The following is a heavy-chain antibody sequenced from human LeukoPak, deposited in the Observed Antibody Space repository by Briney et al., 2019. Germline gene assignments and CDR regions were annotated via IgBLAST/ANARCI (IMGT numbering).Heavy chain of an antibody. Sequence: SGTLSLTCTVSGGSISSSSYYWSWIRQPPGKGLEWIGEINHSGSTNYNPSLKSRVTISVDTSKNQFSLKLSSVTAADTAVYYCARYRYYYYMDVWGKGTTVTVSS. CDR2: INHSGST. CDR1: GGSISSSSYY. CDR3: ARYRYYYYMDV. D-gene: IGHD1-14*01. V-gene: IGHV4-39*07. J-gene: IGHJ6*03.